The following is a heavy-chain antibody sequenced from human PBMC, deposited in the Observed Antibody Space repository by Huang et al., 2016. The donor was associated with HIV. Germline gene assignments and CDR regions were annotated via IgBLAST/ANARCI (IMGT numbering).Heavy chain of an antibody. CDR3: LPAGHVSHYYYMDV. CDR2: VVNEGNEK. V-gene: IGHV3-30*03. Sequence: QGQLVESGGGVVQPGRSLRLSCAASGFSFTSYDMQWVRQAPGKGLYWVSLVVNEGNEKYSADSVKGRFTISRDNSKTTLYLQMNSLRPGDTAVYFCLPAGHVSHYYYMDVWGKGTTVIVSS. CDR1: GFSFTSYD. J-gene: IGHJ6*03.